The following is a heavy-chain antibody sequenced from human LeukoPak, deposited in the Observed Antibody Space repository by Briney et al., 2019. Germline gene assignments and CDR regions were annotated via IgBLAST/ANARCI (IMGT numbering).Heavy chain of an antibody. CDR3: AKTGGLGYCSGGSCYLADY. CDR1: GFIFSSYG. J-gene: IGHJ4*02. D-gene: IGHD2-15*01. V-gene: IGHV3-30*02. CDR2: IRYDGSNK. Sequence: GGSLRLSCAASGFIFSSYGMHWVRQAPGKGLEWVAFIRYDGSNKYYADSVKGRFTISRDNSKNTLYLQMNSLRAEDTAVYYCAKTGGLGYCSGGSCYLADYWGQGTLVTVSS.